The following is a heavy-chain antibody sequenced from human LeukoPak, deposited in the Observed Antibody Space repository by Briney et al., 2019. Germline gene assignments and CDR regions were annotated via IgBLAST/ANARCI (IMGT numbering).Heavy chain of an antibody. CDR1: GGSISSSSYY. V-gene: IGHV4-39*01. Sequence: RSETLSLTCTVSGGSISSSSYYWGWIRQPPGKGLEWIGSIYYSGSTYYNPSLKSRVTISVDTSKNQFSLKLSSVTAADTAVYYCARHEARTGNWFDPWGQGTLVTVSS. CDR3: ARHEARTGNWFDP. D-gene: IGHD1/OR15-1a*01. CDR2: IYYSGST. J-gene: IGHJ5*02.